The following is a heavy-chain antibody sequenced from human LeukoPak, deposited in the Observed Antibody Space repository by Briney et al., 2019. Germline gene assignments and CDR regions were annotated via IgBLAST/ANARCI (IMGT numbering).Heavy chain of an antibody. CDR1: GFTVSSNS. CDR2: LYSGGGT. CDR3: AREYCSGGSCYRRQYYFDY. J-gene: IGHJ4*02. V-gene: IGHV3-53*01. D-gene: IGHD2-15*01. Sequence: GGSLRLSCAVSGFTVSSNSMSWVRQAPGKGLEWVSILYSGGGTDYADSVKGRFTISRDNSKNTLYLGMNSLRVEDTSVYYCAREYCSGGSCYRRQYYFDYWGQGTLVTVSS.